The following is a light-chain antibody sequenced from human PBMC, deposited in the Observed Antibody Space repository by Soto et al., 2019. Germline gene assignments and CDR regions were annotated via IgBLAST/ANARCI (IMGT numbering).Light chain of an antibody. J-gene: IGKJ4*01. CDR2: GAS. V-gene: IGKV3-20*01. Sequence: EIVLTQSPGTLSLSPGERATLSCRASQSVSSSYLAWYQQNPGQAPRLLIYGASTRATGIPARFTGSGSGTDFTLTISRLETEDFAVYYCQQYGRSPLTFGGGTKVEIK. CDR3: QQYGRSPLT. CDR1: QSVSSSY.